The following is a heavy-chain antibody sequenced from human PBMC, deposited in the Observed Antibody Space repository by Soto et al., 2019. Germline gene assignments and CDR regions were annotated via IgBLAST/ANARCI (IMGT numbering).Heavy chain of an antibody. CDR2: IYYSGRT. CDR3: ARTSGRTIFGVVYAFDI. V-gene: IGHV4-59*01. J-gene: IGHJ3*02. D-gene: IGHD3-3*01. Sequence: SETLSLTCTVSGGSISSYYWSWIRQPPGKGLEWIGYIYYSGRTNYNPSLKSRVTISVDTSKNQFSLKLSSVTAADTAVYYCARTSGRTIFGVVYAFDIWGQGTMVTVSS. CDR1: GGSISSYY.